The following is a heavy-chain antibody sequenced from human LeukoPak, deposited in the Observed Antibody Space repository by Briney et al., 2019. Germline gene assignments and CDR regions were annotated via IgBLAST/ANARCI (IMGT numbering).Heavy chain of an antibody. J-gene: IGHJ4*02. CDR2: IYYSGST. CDR3: ASYPGYDSSGYRH. D-gene: IGHD3-22*01. Sequence: SETLSLTCTVSGGSISSSSYYWGWIRQPPGKGLEWIGSIYYSGSTYYNPSLKSRVTISVDTSKKQFSLQLSSVTAADTAVYYCASYPGYDSSGYRHWGQGTLVTVSS. CDR1: GGSISSSSYY. V-gene: IGHV4-39*07.